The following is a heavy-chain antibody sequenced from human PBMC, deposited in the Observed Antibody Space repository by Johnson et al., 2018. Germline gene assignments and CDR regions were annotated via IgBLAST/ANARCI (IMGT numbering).Heavy chain of an antibody. CDR2: IYPGDSAT. J-gene: IGHJ3*02. V-gene: IGHV5-51*03. D-gene: IGHD2-15*01. CDR3: ARRYCRGGSCYPGAFHI. Sequence: EVQLVESGAEVKKXGEPXNIXCKGSGYSFTSHWIGWVRQMPGKGLEWMGIIYPGDSATRYSPSFQGQVTISADKSIGTAYLQWSSLKASDTAMYYCARRYCRGGSCYPGAFHIWGQGTMVTVSS. CDR1: GYSFTSHW.